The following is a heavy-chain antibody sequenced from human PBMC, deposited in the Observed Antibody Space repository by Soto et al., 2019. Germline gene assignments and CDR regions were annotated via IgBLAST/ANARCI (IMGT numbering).Heavy chain of an antibody. CDR1: GGSISSYY. CDR3: ARVQSSYDFWSGPNYYYYYMDV. V-gene: IGHV4-59*01. J-gene: IGHJ6*03. D-gene: IGHD3-3*01. Sequence: SETLSLTCTVSGGSISSYYWSWIRQPPGKGLEWIGYIYYSGSTNYNPSLKSRVTISVDTSKNQFALKLSSVTAADTAVYYCARVQSSYDFWSGPNYYYYYMDVWGKGTTVTVSS. CDR2: IYYSGST.